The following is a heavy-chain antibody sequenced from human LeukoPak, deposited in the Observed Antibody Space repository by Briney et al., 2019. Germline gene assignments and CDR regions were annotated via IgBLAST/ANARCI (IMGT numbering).Heavy chain of an antibody. CDR1: GFTFDDYA. Sequence: PGGSLRLSCAASGFTFDDYAMHWVRQAPGKGLEWVSGISWNSGSIGYGDSVEGRFTISRDNAKNSLYLQMNSLRAEDTALYYCAKDTTLHLWGQGTLVTVSS. J-gene: IGHJ4*02. V-gene: IGHV3-9*01. D-gene: IGHD2-15*01. CDR2: ISWNSGSI. CDR3: AKDTTLHL.